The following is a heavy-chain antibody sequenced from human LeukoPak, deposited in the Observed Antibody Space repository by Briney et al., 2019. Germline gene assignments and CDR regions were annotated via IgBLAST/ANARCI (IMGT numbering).Heavy chain of an antibody. CDR1: GGAFSSYT. D-gene: IGHD3-10*01. Sequence: SVKVSCKPSGGAFSSYTISWVRQAPGQGLEWMGGIIPIFGTTNYAQRFQGRVTISADESTSTAYMELSSLRSEDTAVYYCASVWFGPTIHGYFQHWGQGTLVTVSS. V-gene: IGHV1-69*01. CDR2: IIPIFGTT. J-gene: IGHJ1*01. CDR3: ASVWFGPTIHGYFQH.